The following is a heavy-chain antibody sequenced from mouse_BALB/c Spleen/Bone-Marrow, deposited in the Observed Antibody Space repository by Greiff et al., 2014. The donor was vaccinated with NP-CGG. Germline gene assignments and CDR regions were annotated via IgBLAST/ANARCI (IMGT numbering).Heavy chain of an antibody. CDR2: IYPGDGDT. CDR1: GYVSSSYW. V-gene: IGHV1-80*01. J-gene: IGHJ2*01. D-gene: IGHD1-1*01. CDR3: ARSGYGSNYDY. Sequence: QVQLKQSGAELVRPGSSVKISCKASGYVSSSYWMIWVRQRPGQGLEWIGQIYPGDGDTNYNGKFKGKATLTADKSSSTAYMQLSSLTSEDSAVYFCARSGYGSNYDYWGQGTTLTVSS.